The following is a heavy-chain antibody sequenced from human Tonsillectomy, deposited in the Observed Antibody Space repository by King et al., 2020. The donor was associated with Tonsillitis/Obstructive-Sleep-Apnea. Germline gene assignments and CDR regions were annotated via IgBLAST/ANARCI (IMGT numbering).Heavy chain of an antibody. J-gene: IGHJ4*02. CDR1: GFTFSSYG. CDR3: AKDWLPNGPIVGGVLDY. V-gene: IGHV3-30*18. Sequence: VQLVESGGGVVQPGRSLRLSCAASGFTFSSYGMHWVRQAPGKGLEWVAVISYDGSNKYYADSVKGRFTISRDNSKNTLYLQMNSLRAEDTAVYYCAKDWLPNGPIVGGVLDYWGQGTLVTVSS. CDR2: ISYDGSNK. D-gene: IGHD1-26*01.